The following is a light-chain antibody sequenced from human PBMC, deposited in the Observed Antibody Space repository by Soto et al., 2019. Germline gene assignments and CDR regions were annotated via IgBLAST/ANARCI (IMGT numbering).Light chain of an antibody. CDR1: QGISNF. CDR2: AAS. CDR3: QKYSSVIT. J-gene: IGKJ5*01. Sequence: DIQMTQSPSSLSASVGDRVTITCRASQGISNFLAWYQQKPGKVPKLLISAASTLQSGVPSRFSGSGSGTDFTLTITSLQPEDVATYYCQKYSSVITFGQGTRVEIK. V-gene: IGKV1-27*01.